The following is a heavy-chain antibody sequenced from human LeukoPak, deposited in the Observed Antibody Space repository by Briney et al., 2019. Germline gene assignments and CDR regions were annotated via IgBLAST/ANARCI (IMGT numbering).Heavy chain of an antibody. CDR1: GFTFSSYS. CDR3: ARDRRGYSYGSWAFDI. Sequence: GGSLRLSCAASGFTFSSYSMNWVRQAPGKGLEWVSSISSSSSYIYYADSVKGRFTISRDNAKNSLYLQMNSLRAEDTAVYYCARDRRGYSYGSWAFDIWGQGTMVTVSS. CDR2: ISSSSSYI. J-gene: IGHJ3*02. D-gene: IGHD5-18*01. V-gene: IGHV3-21*01.